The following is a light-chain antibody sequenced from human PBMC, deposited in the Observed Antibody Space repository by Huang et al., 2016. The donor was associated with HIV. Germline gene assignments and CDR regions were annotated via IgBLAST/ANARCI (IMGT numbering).Light chain of an antibody. J-gene: IGKJ1*01. V-gene: IGKV3-20*01. CDR1: QTVSNDY. Sequence: EIVLTQSPGTLSLSPGQRLTLSCRASQTVSNDYLAWYQQKSGQSPRLLIYAASTRAAGIPDRFSGSGSATDFILTVSRLEPEDSAVYYCQQYALSPWTFGHGTKVEI. CDR2: AAS. CDR3: QQYALSPWT.